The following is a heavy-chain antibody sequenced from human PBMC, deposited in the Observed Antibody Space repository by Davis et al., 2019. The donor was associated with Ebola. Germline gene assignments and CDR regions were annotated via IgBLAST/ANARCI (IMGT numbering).Heavy chain of an antibody. Sequence: GESLKISCKGSGYSFTSYWIGWVRQMPGKGLEWMGIIYPGDSDTRYSPSFQGHVTISADKSISTAYLQWSSLKASDTAMYYCARQSTFSSGIESDAFDIWGQGTMVTVSS. CDR3: ARQSTFSSGIESDAFDI. V-gene: IGHV5-51*01. CDR2: IYPGDSDT. J-gene: IGHJ3*02. D-gene: IGHD3-10*01. CDR1: GYSFTSYW.